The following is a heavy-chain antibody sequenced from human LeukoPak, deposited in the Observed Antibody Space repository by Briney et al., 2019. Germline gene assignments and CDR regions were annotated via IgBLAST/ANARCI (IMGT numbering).Heavy chain of an antibody. J-gene: IGHJ3*02. CDR1: GYTFTSYG. CDR2: ISAYNGNT. V-gene: IGHV1-18*01. Sequence: ASVKVSCKASGYTFTSYGIGWVRQAPGQGLEWIGWISAYNGNTNYAQKLQGRVTMTTDTSTSTAYMELRSLRSDDTAVYYCAREMYYYDSSGYSHRGALDAFDIWGQGTMVTVSS. CDR3: AREMYYYDSSGYSHRGALDAFDI. D-gene: IGHD3-22*01.